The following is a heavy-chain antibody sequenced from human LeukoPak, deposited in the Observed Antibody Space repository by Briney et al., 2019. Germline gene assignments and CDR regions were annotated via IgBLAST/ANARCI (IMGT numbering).Heavy chain of an antibody. Sequence: PGGSLRLSCAASGFTFSSYAMSWVRQAPGKGLEWVSAISASGASTYYADSVKGRFTISRDNSKNTVSLQMNSLRAEDTAVYYCAKDQAGNYDSSGSLHGFDYWGQGTLVTVSS. CDR2: ISASGAST. V-gene: IGHV3-23*01. CDR3: AKDQAGNYDSSGSLHGFDY. J-gene: IGHJ4*02. CDR1: GFTFSSYA. D-gene: IGHD3-22*01.